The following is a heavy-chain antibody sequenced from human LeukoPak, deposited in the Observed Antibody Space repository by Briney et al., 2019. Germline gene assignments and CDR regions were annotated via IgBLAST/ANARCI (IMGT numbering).Heavy chain of an antibody. Sequence: PSETLSLICTVSGGSISSYYWSWIRQPAGKGLEWIGRIYGSGNTNYNPSLKSRVTMSVDTSKNQFSLKVSSVTAADTAVYYCARGGPASALFRGFSSGFYPRVRYHGMDVWGQGATVTVS. J-gene: IGHJ6*02. CDR2: IYGSGNT. CDR3: ARGGPASALFRGFSSGFYPRVRYHGMDV. D-gene: IGHD6-19*01. CDR1: GGSISSYY. V-gene: IGHV4-4*07.